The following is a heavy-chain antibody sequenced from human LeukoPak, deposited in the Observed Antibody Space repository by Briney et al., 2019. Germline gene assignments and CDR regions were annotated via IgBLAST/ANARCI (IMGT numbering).Heavy chain of an antibody. J-gene: IGHJ4*02. CDR1: GFTFSTYA. V-gene: IGHV3-23*01. CDR3: TTSYYDSSGYYYPYYFDY. D-gene: IGHD3-22*01. Sequence: GGSLRLSCAASGFTFSTYAMSWVRQAPGKGLEWVSSISNSGGTTYYADSVKGRFTISRDNSRNTLVLQMNSLRAEDTAVYYCTTSYYDSSGYYYPYYFDYWGQGTLVTVSS. CDR2: ISNSGGTT.